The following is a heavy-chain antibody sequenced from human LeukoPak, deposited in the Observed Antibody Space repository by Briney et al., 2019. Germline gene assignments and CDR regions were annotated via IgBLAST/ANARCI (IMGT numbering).Heavy chain of an antibody. V-gene: IGHV4-4*09. D-gene: IGHD3-10*01. CDR3: ARHGSVRRPLGP. CDR1: GGSISSYY. J-gene: IGHJ5*02. Sequence: SDTLSLTCTVSGGSISSYYWSWIRQPPGKGLEWIGYIYATGSTNYNPSLKSRVTISVDTSKNQFTLNLRSVTAADTAVYYCARHGSVRRPLGPWGQGTLVTVSS. CDR2: IYATGST.